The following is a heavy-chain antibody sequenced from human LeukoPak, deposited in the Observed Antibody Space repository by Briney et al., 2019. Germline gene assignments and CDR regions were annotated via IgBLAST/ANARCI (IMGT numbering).Heavy chain of an antibody. CDR1: GGSISRGGYY. CDR2: IYYSGST. J-gene: IGHJ5*02. CDR3: ARGGYDSSGYYYSWFDP. D-gene: IGHD3-22*01. V-gene: IGHV4-31*03. Sequence: PSETLSLTCTVSGGSISRGGYYWSWIRQHPGKGLEWIGYIYYSGSTYYNPSLKSRVTISVDTSKNQFSLKLSSVTAADTAVYYCARGGYDSSGYYYSWFDPWGQGTLVTVSS.